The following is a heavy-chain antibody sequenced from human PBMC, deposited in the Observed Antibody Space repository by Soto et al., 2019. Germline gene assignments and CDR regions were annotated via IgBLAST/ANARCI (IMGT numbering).Heavy chain of an antibody. CDR2: INSDGSST. V-gene: IGHV3-74*01. CDR3: ARDSTPSYCSGGSCYFYWLGP. J-gene: IGHJ5*02. CDR1: GFTFSSYW. D-gene: IGHD2-15*01. Sequence: PGGSLRLSCAASGFTFSSYWMHWVRQAPGKGLVWVSRINSDGSSTSYADSVKGRFTISRDNAKNTLYLQMNSLRAEDTAVYYCARDSTPSYCSGGSCYFYWLGPWGPGTLVTVSS.